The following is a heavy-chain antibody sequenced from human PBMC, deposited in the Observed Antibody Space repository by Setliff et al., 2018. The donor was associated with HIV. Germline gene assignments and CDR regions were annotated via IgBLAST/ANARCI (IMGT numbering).Heavy chain of an antibody. J-gene: IGHJ4*02. V-gene: IGHV1-69*13. CDR2: IIPIFGTA. CDR3: ARGGEGMALYPDY. Sequence: GASVKVSCKASGGTFSSYTFSWVRQAPGQGLEWMGGIIPIFGTAHYAQKFQGRVTITADESTSTAYMELSSLRSEDTAVYYCARGGEGMALYPDYWGQGALVTAPQ. D-gene: IGHD1-26*01. CDR1: GGTFSSYT.